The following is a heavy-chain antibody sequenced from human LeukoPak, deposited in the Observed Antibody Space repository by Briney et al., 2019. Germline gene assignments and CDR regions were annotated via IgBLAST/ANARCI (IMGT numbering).Heavy chain of an antibody. CDR1: GYTFTSYD. CDR3: ARDIVVVVAARRSWFDP. D-gene: IGHD2-15*01. CDR2: MNPNSGNT. V-gene: IGHV1-8*01. Sequence: ASVKVSCKSSGYTFTSYDINWVRPATGQGLEWMGWMNPNSGNTGYAQKFQGRVTMTRNTSISTAYMELSSLRSEDTAVYYCARDIVVVVAARRSWFDPWGQGTLVTVSS. J-gene: IGHJ5*02.